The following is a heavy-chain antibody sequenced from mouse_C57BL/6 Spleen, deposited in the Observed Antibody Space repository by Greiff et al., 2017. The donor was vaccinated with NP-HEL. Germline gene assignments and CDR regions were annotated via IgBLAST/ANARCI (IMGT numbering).Heavy chain of an antibody. CDR2: IDPSDSYT. CDR1: GYTFTSYW. J-gene: IGHJ3*01. V-gene: IGHV1-50*01. Sequence: QVQLQQPGAELVKPGASVKLSCKASGYTFTSYWMQWVKQRPGQGLEWIGEIDPSDSYTNYNQKFKGKATLTVDTSSSTAYMQLSSLTSEDSAVYYCARSTVVATRFAYWGQGTLVTVSA. CDR3: ARSTVVATRFAY. D-gene: IGHD1-1*01.